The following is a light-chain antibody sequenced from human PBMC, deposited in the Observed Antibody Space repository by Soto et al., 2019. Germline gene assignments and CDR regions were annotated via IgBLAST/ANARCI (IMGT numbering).Light chain of an antibody. CDR1: QTVRNNY. Sequence: EFVLTQSPGTLSLSPGERPTLSCRATQTVRNNYLAWYQQKPGQAPRLLIYDASSRATGIPDRFSGSGSGTDFTLTISSLQAEDVAVYFCYQYEQTPPWTFGRGTKVDIK. CDR2: DAS. CDR3: YQYEQTPPWT. J-gene: IGKJ1*01. V-gene: IGKV3-20*01.